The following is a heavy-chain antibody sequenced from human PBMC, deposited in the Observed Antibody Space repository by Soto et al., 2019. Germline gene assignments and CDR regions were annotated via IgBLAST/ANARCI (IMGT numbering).Heavy chain of an antibody. D-gene: IGHD6-13*01. CDR1: GGTFSSYA. CDR3: ARDYVAAAGRWFDP. V-gene: IGHV1-69*13. Sequence: GASVKVSCKASGGTFSSYAISWVRQAPGQGLEWMGGIIPIFGTANYAQKFQGRVTITADESTSTAYMELSSLRSEDTAVYYCARDYVAAAGRWFDPWGQGTLVTVSS. J-gene: IGHJ5*02. CDR2: IIPIFGTA.